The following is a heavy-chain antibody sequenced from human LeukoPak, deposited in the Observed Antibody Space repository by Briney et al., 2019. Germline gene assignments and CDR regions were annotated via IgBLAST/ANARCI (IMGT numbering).Heavy chain of an antibody. Sequence: GGSLRLSCAASGFTFSGSAMHWVRQASGKGLEWVGRIRSKANSYATAYAASVKGRFTISRDDSKNTAYLQMNSLKTEDTAVYYCTRLEGGYYDISGYYSYWGSGTLVTVSS. D-gene: IGHD3-22*01. CDR2: IRSKANSYAT. J-gene: IGHJ4*02. CDR3: TRLEGGYYDISGYYSY. V-gene: IGHV3-73*01. CDR1: GFTFSGSA.